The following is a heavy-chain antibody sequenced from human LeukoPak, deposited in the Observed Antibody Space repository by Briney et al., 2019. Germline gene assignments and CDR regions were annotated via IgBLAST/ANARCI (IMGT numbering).Heavy chain of an antibody. CDR1: GFTFSSYS. CDR2: ISSSSSYI. V-gene: IGHV3-21*01. J-gene: IGHJ4*02. Sequence: GGSLRLSCAASGFTFSSYSMNWVRQAPGKGLEWVSSISSSSSYIYYADSVKGRFTISRDNAKESLYLQLNSLRVEDTAVYYCARWGLGPSFDSWGQGTLVTVSS. D-gene: IGHD1-26*01. CDR3: ARWGLGPSFDS.